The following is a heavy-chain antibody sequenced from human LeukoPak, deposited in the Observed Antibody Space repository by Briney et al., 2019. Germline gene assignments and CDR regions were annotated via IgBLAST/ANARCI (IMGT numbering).Heavy chain of an antibody. V-gene: IGHV1-2*02. D-gene: IGHD3-22*01. CDR3: ARERYYDSSGYYYDDAFDI. CDR2: INPNSGGT. J-gene: IGHJ3*02. CDR1: GYTFTDSY. Sequence: GASVKVSCKASGYTFTDSYMHWVRQAPGQGLEWMGWINPNSGGTNYAQKFQGRVTTTRDTSISTAYMELSRLRSDDTAVYYCARERYYDSSGYYYDDAFDIWGQGTMVTVSS.